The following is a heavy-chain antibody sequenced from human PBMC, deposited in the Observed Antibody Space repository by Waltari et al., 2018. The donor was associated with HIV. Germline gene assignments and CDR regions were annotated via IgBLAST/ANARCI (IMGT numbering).Heavy chain of an antibody. D-gene: IGHD2-2*01. V-gene: IGHV4-31*03. CDR2: VYHSGGT. CDR3: ARVGNGAQLLFRNWFDP. J-gene: IGHJ5*02. CDR1: GDSISTRGYS. Sequence: QVQLQESGPGLVQPSQPLSLTCTVSGDSISTRGYSWSRLRHPPGQGLECVGYVYHSGGTYYIPSLKSRLTISVDTSKNQFSLNLTSVTAADSAVYYCARVGNGAQLLFRNWFDPWGQGTVVTVSS.